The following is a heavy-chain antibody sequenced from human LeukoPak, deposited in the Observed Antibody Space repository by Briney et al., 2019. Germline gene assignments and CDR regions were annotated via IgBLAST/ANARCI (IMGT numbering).Heavy chain of an antibody. CDR1: GGSISSYY. V-gene: IGHV4-59*01. CDR2: IYYSGST. Sequence: PSETLSLTCTVSGGSISSYYWSWIRQPPGKGLEWIGYIYYSGSTNYNPSLKSRVTISVDTSKNQFSLKLSSVTAADTAVYYCARVGCSGGSCYPWDFDYCYYYYMDVWGKGTTVTISS. J-gene: IGHJ6*03. CDR3: ARVGCSGGSCYPWDFDYCYYYYMDV. D-gene: IGHD2-15*01.